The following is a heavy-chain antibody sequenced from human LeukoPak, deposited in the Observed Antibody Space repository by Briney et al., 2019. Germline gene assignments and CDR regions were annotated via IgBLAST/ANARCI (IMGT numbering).Heavy chain of an antibody. CDR2: IYYSGTI. Sequence: SETLSLTCTVSGYSISSGYYWGWIRQPPGKGLEWIGTIYYSGTIYYNSSPKSRVTISVDRSKNQLSLKLSSLTAADTAVYFCARDSDQGGIDYWGQGTLVTVSS. V-gene: IGHV4-38-2*02. CDR1: GYSISSGYY. D-gene: IGHD3-16*01. J-gene: IGHJ4*02. CDR3: ARDSDQGGIDY.